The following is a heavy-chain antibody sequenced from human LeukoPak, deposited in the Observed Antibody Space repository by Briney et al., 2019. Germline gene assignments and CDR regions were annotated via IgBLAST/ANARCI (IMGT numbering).Heavy chain of an antibody. Sequence: PSETLSLTCTVSGGSISSGSYYWSWIRQPAGKGQEWIGRIYTSGSTNYNPSLKSRVTISVDTSKNQFSLKLSSVTAADTAVYYCARTFIAAAGPFDYWGQGTLVTVSS. D-gene: IGHD6-13*01. CDR3: ARTFIAAAGPFDY. CDR1: GGSISSGSYY. CDR2: IYTSGST. V-gene: IGHV4-61*02. J-gene: IGHJ4*02.